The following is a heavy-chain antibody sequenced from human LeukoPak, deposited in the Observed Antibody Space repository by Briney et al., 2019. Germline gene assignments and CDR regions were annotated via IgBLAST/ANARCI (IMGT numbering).Heavy chain of an antibody. V-gene: IGHV3-33*06. CDR1: GFTFSSYG. CDR2: IWYDGSNK. Sequence: PGRSLRLSCAASGFTFSSYGMNWVRQAPGKGLEWVAVIWYDGSNKYYADSVKGRFTIPRDNSKNTLYLQMNSLRAEDTAVYYCAKDLVLGYYYDSSGYYTPESTFDYWGQGTLVTVSS. D-gene: IGHD3-22*01. CDR3: AKDLVLGYYYDSSGYYTPESTFDY. J-gene: IGHJ4*02.